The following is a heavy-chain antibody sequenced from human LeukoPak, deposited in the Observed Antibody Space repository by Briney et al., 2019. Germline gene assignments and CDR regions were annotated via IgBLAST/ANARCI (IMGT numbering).Heavy chain of an antibody. CDR3: ARDGVTYGYPEY. V-gene: IGHV1-2*02. CDR1: GYTFTDYY. J-gene: IGHJ4*02. Sequence: ASVTVSCKASGYTFTDYYMHWVRQAPGQGREGMGWITPDSGTDYAQKFLGRVTLTWDTSINTAYMEVTSLTYDDTAVYYCARDGVTYGYPEYWGQGTLVTVSS. CDR2: ITPDSGT. D-gene: IGHD5-18*01.